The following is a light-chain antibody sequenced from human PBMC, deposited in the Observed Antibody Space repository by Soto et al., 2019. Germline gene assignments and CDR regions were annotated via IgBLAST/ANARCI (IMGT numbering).Light chain of an antibody. V-gene: IGLV1-40*01. Sequence: QSVLTQPPSVSGVPGQRVTISCTGSSSNIGAGYAVHWYQQLPGTAPKLLIFRDSNRPSGVPDRFSGSKSGTSASQAITGLQAEDEADYYCQSYDSSLSGGVFGGGTQLTVL. CDR2: RDS. CDR3: QSYDSSLSGGV. CDR1: SSNIGAGYA. J-gene: IGLJ7*01.